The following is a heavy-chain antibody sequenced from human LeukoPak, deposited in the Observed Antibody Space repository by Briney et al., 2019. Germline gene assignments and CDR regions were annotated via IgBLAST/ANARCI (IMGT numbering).Heavy chain of an antibody. J-gene: IGHJ4*02. Sequence: GGSLRLPCAASGFTFSSYEMNWVRQAPGKGLEWVSYISSSGSTIYYADSVKGRFTISRDNAKNSLYLQMNSLRAEDTAVYYCARESGSYYVFDYWGQGTLVTVSS. CDR2: ISSSGSTI. CDR3: ARESGSYYVFDY. CDR1: GFTFSSYE. D-gene: IGHD1-26*01. V-gene: IGHV3-48*03.